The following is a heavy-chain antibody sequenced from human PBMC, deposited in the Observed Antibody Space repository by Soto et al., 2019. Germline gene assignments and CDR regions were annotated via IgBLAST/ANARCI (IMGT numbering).Heavy chain of an antibody. D-gene: IGHD6-13*01. J-gene: IGHJ4*02. CDR2: IYYSGST. V-gene: IGHV4-59*01. CDR1: GGSISSYY. CDR3: ARVVPRYSSSWYYSDY. Sequence: SETLSLTCTVSGGSISSYYWSWIRQPPGKGLEWIGYIYYSGSTNYNPSLKSRVTISVDTSKNQFSLKLSSVTAADTAVYYCARVVPRYSSSWYYSDYWGQGTLVTVSS.